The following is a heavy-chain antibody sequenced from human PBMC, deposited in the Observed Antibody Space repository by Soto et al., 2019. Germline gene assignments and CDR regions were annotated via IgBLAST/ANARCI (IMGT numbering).Heavy chain of an antibody. V-gene: IGHV3-30-3*01. CDR3: ARGYSSSSAAFDY. Sequence: QVQLVESGGGVVQPGRSLRLSCAASGFTFRSYAVHWVRQAPGKGLEWVAVISYDASNKYYADSVKGRFTISRDNSKNTLYLQMNSLRAEDTAVYYCARGYSSSSAAFDYWGQGTLVTVSS. D-gene: IGHD6-13*01. J-gene: IGHJ4*02. CDR2: ISYDASNK. CDR1: GFTFRSYA.